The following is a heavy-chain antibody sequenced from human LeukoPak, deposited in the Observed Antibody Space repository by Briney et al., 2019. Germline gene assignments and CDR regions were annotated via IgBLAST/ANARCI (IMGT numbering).Heavy chain of an antibody. CDR2: ISGSGGST. CDR1: GFTFNNYY. D-gene: IGHD1-26*01. Sequence: GGSLRLSCAASGFTFNNYYMNWVRQAPGKGLEWVSAISGSGGSTYYADSVKGRFTISRDNSKNTLYLQMNSLRAEDTAVYYCAKGPFIVGARGAVDYFDYWGQGTLVTVSS. CDR3: AKGPFIVGARGAVDYFDY. J-gene: IGHJ4*02. V-gene: IGHV3-23*01.